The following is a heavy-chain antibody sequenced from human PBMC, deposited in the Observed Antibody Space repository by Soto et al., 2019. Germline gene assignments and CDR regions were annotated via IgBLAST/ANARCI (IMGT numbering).Heavy chain of an antibody. Sequence: PGESLKISCKGSGYNFSNYWIAWVRQMPGKGLEWMGIIYPGDSDTRYSPSFQGQVTISADKSISTAYLQWSSLEASDTAMYYCAKTAGRNYYYMGVWGNGTTVTVSS. CDR1: GYNFSNYW. V-gene: IGHV5-51*01. D-gene: IGHD6-6*01. CDR2: IYPGDSDT. CDR3: AKTAGRNYYYMGV. J-gene: IGHJ6*03.